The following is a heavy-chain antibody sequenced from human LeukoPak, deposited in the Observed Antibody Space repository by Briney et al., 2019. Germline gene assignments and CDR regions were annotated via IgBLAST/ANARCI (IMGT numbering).Heavy chain of an antibody. J-gene: IGHJ6*03. D-gene: IGHD2-2*01. CDR3: AKPPVGSVPYYMDV. V-gene: IGHV3-30*02. CDR2: IRYDGSNK. CDR1: GFTFSSYG. Sequence: GGSLRLSCAASGFTFSSYGMHWVRQAPGKGLEWAAFIRYDGSNKYYADSVKGRFTISRDNSKNTLYLQMNSLRAEDTAVYYCAKPPVGSVPYYMDVWGKGTTVTVSS.